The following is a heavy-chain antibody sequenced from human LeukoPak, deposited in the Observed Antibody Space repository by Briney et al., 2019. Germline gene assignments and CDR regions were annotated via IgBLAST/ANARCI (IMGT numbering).Heavy chain of an antibody. V-gene: IGHV1-2*02. D-gene: IGHD3-22*01. Sequence: ASVKVSCKASGYTFTGYYMHWVRQAPGQGLEWMGWINPNSGGTNYAQKFQGRVTMTRDTSISTAYMELSRLRSDDTAVYYCATERVGTMIGSWFDPWGQGTLVTVSS. CDR1: GYTFTGYY. CDR3: ATERVGTMIGSWFDP. J-gene: IGHJ5*02. CDR2: INPNSGGT.